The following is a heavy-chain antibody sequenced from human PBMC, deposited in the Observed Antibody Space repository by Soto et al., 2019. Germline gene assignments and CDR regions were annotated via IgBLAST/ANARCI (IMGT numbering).Heavy chain of an antibody. CDR3: ARDSWAYYGSGSREYYYGMDV. Sequence: SETLSLTCTVSGGSISSGGYYWSWIRQHPGKGLEWIGYIYYSGSTYYNPSLKSRVTISVDTSKNQFSLKLSSVTAADTAVYYCARDSWAYYGSGSREYYYGMDVWGQGTTVTVSS. D-gene: IGHD3-10*01. V-gene: IGHV4-31*03. CDR1: GGSISSGGYY. J-gene: IGHJ6*02. CDR2: IYYSGST.